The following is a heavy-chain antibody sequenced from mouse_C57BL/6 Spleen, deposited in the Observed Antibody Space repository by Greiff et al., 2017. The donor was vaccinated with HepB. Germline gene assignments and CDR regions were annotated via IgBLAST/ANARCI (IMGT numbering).Heavy chain of an antibody. CDR2: IDPSDSET. V-gene: IGHV1-52*01. Sequence: VQLQQPGAELVRPGSSVKLSCKASGYTFTSYWMHWVKQRPIQGLEWIGNIDPSDSETHYNQKFKDKATLTVDKSSSTAYMQLSSLTSEDSAVYYCASRPHYYGSSYGSAMDYWGQGTSVTVSS. D-gene: IGHD1-1*01. J-gene: IGHJ4*01. CDR3: ASRPHYYGSSYGSAMDY. CDR1: GYTFTSYW.